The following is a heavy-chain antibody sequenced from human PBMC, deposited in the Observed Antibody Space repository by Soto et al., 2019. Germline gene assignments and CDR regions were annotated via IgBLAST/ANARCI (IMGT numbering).Heavy chain of an antibody. Sequence: NLSATLSLTCTVSGGSIYRSGYYWGWIRQPPGRGLEWIGNIDYNGVTYSNPSLKSRVTISRDTSKNQFSLKLTSVTAADTALYYCGKVLVGATGHTDSDSWGPGTLVTVSS. CDR2: IDYNGVT. V-gene: IGHV4-39*01. CDR1: GGSIYRSGYY. J-gene: IGHJ4*02. CDR3: GKVLVGATGHTDSDS. D-gene: IGHD2-15*01.